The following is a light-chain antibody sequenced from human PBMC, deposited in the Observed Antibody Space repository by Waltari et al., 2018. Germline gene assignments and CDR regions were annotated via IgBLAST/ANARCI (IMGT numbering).Light chain of an antibody. CDR1: PGISNY. Sequence: IQLTQSPSSLYASVGDRVTITCRASPGISNYLAWYQQKSGKAPKLLIYTASTLQTGVPSKFSCLGSGTDFTLTIIILQPEDFATYYCQQLNSYPPTFGGGTKVEIK. J-gene: IGKJ4*01. CDR2: TAS. V-gene: IGKV1-9*01. CDR3: QQLNSYPPT.